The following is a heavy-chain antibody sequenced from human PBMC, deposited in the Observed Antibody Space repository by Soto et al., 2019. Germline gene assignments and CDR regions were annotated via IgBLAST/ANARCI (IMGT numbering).Heavy chain of an antibody. Sequence: PGGSLRLSCAASGFTFSSYAMSWVRQAPGKGLEWVSAISGSGGSTYYADSVKGRFTISRDNSKNTLYLQMNSLRAEDTAVYYCAKGIAAAGTILLSFFDYWGQGTLVTVSS. CDR2: ISGSGGST. CDR1: GFTFSSYA. J-gene: IGHJ4*02. V-gene: IGHV3-23*01. CDR3: AKGIAAAGTILLSFFDY. D-gene: IGHD6-13*01.